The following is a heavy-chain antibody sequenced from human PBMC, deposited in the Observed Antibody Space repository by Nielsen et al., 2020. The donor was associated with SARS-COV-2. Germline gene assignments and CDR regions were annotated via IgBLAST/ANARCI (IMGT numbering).Heavy chain of an antibody. CDR3: ARTNSGSYSSFDY. V-gene: IGHV1-3*01. Sequence: WVRQAPGQRLEWMGWINAGNGNTKYSQKFQGRVTITRDTSASTAYMELSSLRSEDTAVYYCARTNSGSYSSFDYWGQGTLVTVSS. CDR2: INAGNGNT. D-gene: IGHD1-26*01. J-gene: IGHJ4*02.